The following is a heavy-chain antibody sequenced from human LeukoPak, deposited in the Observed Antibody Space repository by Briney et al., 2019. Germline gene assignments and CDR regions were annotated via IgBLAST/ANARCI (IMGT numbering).Heavy chain of an antibody. D-gene: IGHD6-19*01. CDR1: GYIFTKYT. CDR3: ATYTSDWLSDVFDI. J-gene: IGHJ3*02. CDR2: INTGNGNT. V-gene: IGHV1-3*04. Sequence: GASVTVSCKASGYIFTKYTMHWVRQAPGQRLEWMGWINTGNGNTKYSQKFQGRVAITRDTSATTAYMELSSLKSEDTAVYFRATYTSDWLSDVFDIWGQGTMVTVSS.